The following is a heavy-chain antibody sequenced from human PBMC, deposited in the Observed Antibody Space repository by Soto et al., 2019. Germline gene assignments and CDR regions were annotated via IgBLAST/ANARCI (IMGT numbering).Heavy chain of an antibody. D-gene: IGHD6-19*01. CDR1: GFSFASYW. V-gene: IGHV5-10-1*01. J-gene: IGHJ4*02. Sequence: PGGSLKISCNGSGFSFASYWITWVRQMPGKGLAWIGGIDPRDSHTTDSPSFQGHVTISAHEYISTAYMQGRSLKASDTAIYYCAGRVAGYKHYDWCGQGTLVTVSS. CDR2: IDPRDSHT. CDR3: AGRVAGYKHYDW.